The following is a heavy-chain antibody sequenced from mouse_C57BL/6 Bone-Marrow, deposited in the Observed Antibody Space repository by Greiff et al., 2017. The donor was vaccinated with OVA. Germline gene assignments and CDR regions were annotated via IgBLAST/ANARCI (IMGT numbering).Heavy chain of an antibody. CDR2: IYPGSGRT. CDR1: GYTFTSYW. Sequence: VQLQQPGAELVKPGASVKMSCKASGYTFTSYWITWVKQRHGQGLEWMGDIYPGSGRTNSNEKLKSKATRTVYTSSSTAYMQLSSLTSADSAFSYCARRDLDPDFWRQGTTLTVSS. V-gene: IGHV1-55*01. CDR3: ARRDLDPDF. J-gene: IGHJ2*01.